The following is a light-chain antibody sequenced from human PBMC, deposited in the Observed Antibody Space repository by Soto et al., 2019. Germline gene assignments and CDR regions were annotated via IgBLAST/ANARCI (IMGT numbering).Light chain of an antibody. Sequence: QSVLTQPASVSGSPGQSIAISCTGTRSDVGAYNYVSWYQQHPGKAPKLMISEVTNRPSGVSDRFSGSKSGNTASLTISGLQAEDEADYYCSSYAGSNNYVFGTGTKVTVL. CDR1: RSDVGAYNY. CDR3: SSYAGSNNYV. J-gene: IGLJ1*01. CDR2: EVT. V-gene: IGLV2-14*01.